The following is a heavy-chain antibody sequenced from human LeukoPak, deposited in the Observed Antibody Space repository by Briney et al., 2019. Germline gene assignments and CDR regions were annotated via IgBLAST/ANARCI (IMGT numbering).Heavy chain of an antibody. Sequence: PGWSLRLSCAASGFTFSNYWMTWVRQAPGKGLEWVAHINQDGSEEHYMDSVKARFTISRDNAKNSLSLQMNSLRAEDTAVYYCVRDGGVSGYDLLDYWGQGTLVTVSS. CDR2: INQDGSEE. D-gene: IGHD5-12*01. CDR1: GFTFSNYW. J-gene: IGHJ4*02. CDR3: VRDGGVSGYDLLDY. V-gene: IGHV3-7*01.